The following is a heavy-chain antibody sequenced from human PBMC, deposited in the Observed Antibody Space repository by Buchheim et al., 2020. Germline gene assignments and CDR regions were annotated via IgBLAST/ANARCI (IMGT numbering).Heavy chain of an antibody. D-gene: IGHD2-2*02. CDR1: GGTFSSYT. V-gene: IGHV1-69*02. J-gene: IGHJ5*02. Sequence: QVQLVQSGAEVKKPGSSVKVSCKASGGTFSSYTISWVRQAPGQGLEWMGRIIPILGIANYAQKFQGRLTITADKSTSTAYMELSSRGSEDTAVYYCAKGPSPAAIVGGWFDPWGQGTL. CDR3: AKGPSPAAIVGGWFDP. CDR2: IIPILGIA.